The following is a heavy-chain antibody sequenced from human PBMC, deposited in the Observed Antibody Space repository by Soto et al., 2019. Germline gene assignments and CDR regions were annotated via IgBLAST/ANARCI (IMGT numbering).Heavy chain of an antibody. CDR2: ISYDGSNK. J-gene: IGHJ4*02. V-gene: IGHV3-30*18. D-gene: IGHD3-22*01. CDR1: GFTFSSYG. CDR3: AKVAYDSSGYYYSYFDY. Sequence: QVQLVESGGGVVQPGRSLRLSCAACGFTFSSYGMHWVRQAPGKGLEWVAVISYDGSNKYYADSVKGRITISRDNSKNTLYLQMNSLRAEDTAVYYCAKVAYDSSGYYYSYFDYWGQGTLVTVSS.